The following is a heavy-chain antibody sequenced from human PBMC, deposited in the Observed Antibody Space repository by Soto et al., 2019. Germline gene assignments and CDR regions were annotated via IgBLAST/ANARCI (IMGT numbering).Heavy chain of an antibody. CDR1: GYSFTSYW. V-gene: IGHV5-51*01. J-gene: IGHJ6*02. CDR3: ARQGGSASLYYYYGMDV. Sequence: GESLKISCKGSGYSFTSYWIGWVRQMPGKGLEWMGIIYPGDSDTRYSPSFQGQVTISADKSISTAYLQWSSLKASDTAMYYCARQGGSASLYYYYGMDVGGQGTTVTVSS. CDR2: IYPGDSDT. D-gene: IGHD6-25*01.